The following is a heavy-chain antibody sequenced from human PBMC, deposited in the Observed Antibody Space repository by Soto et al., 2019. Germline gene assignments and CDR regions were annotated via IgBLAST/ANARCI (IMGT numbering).Heavy chain of an antibody. CDR3: ARHFLPRITMIVGFGMDV. J-gene: IGHJ6*02. CDR2: IYYSGST. D-gene: IGHD3-22*01. V-gene: IGHV4-39*01. CDR1: GGSISSSSYY. Sequence: SEILSLTCTVSGGSISSSSYYWGWIRQPPGKGLEWIGSIYYSGSTYYNPSLKSRVTISVDTSKNQFSLKLSSVTAADTAVYYCARHFLPRITMIVGFGMDVWGQGTTVTVSS.